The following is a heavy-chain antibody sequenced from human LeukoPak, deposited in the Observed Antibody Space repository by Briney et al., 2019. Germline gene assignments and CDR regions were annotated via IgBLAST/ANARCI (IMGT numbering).Heavy chain of an antibody. D-gene: IGHD3-10*01. J-gene: IGHJ5*02. CDR2: ISPNSGGT. CDR3: ARDWWFGELLPASNWFDP. CDR1: GYTFTGYY. V-gene: IGHV1-2*02. Sequence: GASVKVSCKASGYTFTGYYMHWVRQAPGQGHEWMGWISPNSGGTNYAQKFQGRVTMTRDTSISTAYMELSRLRSDDTAVYYCARDWWFGELLPASNWFDPWGQGTLVTVSS.